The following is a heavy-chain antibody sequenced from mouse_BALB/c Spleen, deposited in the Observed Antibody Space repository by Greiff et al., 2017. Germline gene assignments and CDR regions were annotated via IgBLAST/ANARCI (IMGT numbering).Heavy chain of an antibody. CDR1: GYAFSSYW. CDR3: ARDVDFDY. J-gene: IGHJ2*01. CDR2: IYPGDGDT. V-gene: IGHV1-80*01. Sequence: VKLQESGAELVRPGSSVKISCKASGYAFSSYWMNWVKQRPGQGLEWIGQIYPGDGDTNYNGKFKGKATLTADKSSSTAYMQLSSLTSEDSAVYFCARDVDFDYWGQGTTLTVSS.